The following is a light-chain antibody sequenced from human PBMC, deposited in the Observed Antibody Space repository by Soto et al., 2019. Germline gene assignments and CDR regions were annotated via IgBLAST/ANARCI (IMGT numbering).Light chain of an antibody. CDR3: SSYADSHSVL. J-gene: IGLJ2*01. V-gene: IGLV2-8*01. CDR1: SSDVGGYNY. Sequence: QSVLTQPPSASGSPGQSVTISCTGTSSDVGGYNYVSWYQQHPGKAPKLMMYEVTKRPSGVPDRFSGSKSANTASLTVSGLQAEDEADYYCSSYADSHSVLFGGGTKLTVL. CDR2: EVT.